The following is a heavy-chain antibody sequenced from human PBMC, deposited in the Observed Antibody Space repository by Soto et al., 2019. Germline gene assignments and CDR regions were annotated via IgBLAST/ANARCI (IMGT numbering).Heavy chain of an antibody. CDR1: GFTFSSYA. V-gene: IGHV3-23*01. J-gene: IGHJ4*02. CDR3: AKDGGYAYYDSSGYYFAY. Sequence: GGSLRLSCAASGFTFSSYAMSWVRQAPGKGLEWVSAISGSGGSTYYADSVKGRFTSSRDNSKNTLYLQMNSLRAEDTAVYYCAKDGGYAYYDSSGYYFAYWGQGTLVTVSS. D-gene: IGHD3-22*01. CDR2: ISGSGGST.